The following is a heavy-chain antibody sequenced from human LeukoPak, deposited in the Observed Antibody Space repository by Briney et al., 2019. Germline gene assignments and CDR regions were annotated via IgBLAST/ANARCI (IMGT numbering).Heavy chain of an antibody. D-gene: IGHD4-17*01. J-gene: IGHJ4*02. CDR3: ARDIGLGYYGDYVERSLSY. V-gene: IGHV3-30-3*01. CDR1: GFTFSSYA. CDR2: ISYDGSNK. Sequence: PEGSLRLSCAASGFTFSSYAMHWVRQAPGKGLEWVAVISYDGSNKYYADSVKGRFTISRDNSKNTLYLQMNSLRAEDTAVYYCARDIGLGYYGDYVERSLSYWGQGTLVTVSS.